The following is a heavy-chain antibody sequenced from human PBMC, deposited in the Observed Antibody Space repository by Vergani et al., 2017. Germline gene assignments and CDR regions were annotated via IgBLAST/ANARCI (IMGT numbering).Heavy chain of an antibody. Sequence: VQLVESGGGLVKPGGSLRLSCAASGFTFSRYRMNWVRQAPGKGLEWVSSISSSSSYIYYADSVKGRFTISRDNAKNSLYLQMNSLRAEDTAVYYCARETSRVIVVWGQGTLVTVSS. CDR1: GFTFSRYR. CDR2: ISSSSSYI. CDR3: ARETSRVIVV. J-gene: IGHJ4*02. V-gene: IGHV3-21*01. D-gene: IGHD1-26*01.